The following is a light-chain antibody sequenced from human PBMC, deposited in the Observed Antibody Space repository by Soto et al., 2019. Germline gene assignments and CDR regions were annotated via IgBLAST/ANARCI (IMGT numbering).Light chain of an antibody. CDR1: RSVLYSSNNKNY. CDR3: QQYLIPPLT. J-gene: IGKJ3*01. Sequence: DIVMTQSPDSLAVSLGERATINCKSSRSVLYSSNNKNYLAWYQQKPGQPPKLLIYWASTRESGVPDRFSGSGSGTDFTLTISSLQAEDVAVYYCQQYLIPPLTFGPGTKVDIK. CDR2: WAS. V-gene: IGKV4-1*01.